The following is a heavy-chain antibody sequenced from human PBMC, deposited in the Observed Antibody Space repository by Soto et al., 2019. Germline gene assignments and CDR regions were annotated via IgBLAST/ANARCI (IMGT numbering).Heavy chain of an antibody. CDR3: TTGSVEGV. Sequence: EVQLVESGGGFIYPGGSLRLSCAASGLTISNAWMNWVRQAPGKGLXWVGRIKTNTEGGTTDYAAAVKGRXTXXXXXSKNTLYLQMNSLKTEDTAVYYCTTGSVEGVWGQGTTVTVSS. CDR2: IKTNTEGGTT. V-gene: IGHV3-15*07. J-gene: IGHJ6*02. CDR1: GLTISNAW. D-gene: IGHD2-15*01.